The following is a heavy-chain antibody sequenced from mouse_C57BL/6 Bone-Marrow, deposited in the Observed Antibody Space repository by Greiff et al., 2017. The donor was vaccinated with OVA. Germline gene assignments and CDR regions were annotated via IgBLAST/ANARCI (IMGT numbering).Heavy chain of an antibody. CDR3: ARHSYSYWYFDV. V-gene: IGHV5-6*01. CDR1: GFTFSSYG. J-gene: IGHJ1*03. CDR2: ISSGGSYT. Sequence: EVQLVESGGDLVKPGGSLKLSCAASGFTFSSYGMSWVRQTPDKRLEWVATISSGGSYTYYPDSVKGRFTISRDNAKNTLYLQMSSLKSEDTAMYYCARHSYSYWYFDVWGTGTTVTVSS.